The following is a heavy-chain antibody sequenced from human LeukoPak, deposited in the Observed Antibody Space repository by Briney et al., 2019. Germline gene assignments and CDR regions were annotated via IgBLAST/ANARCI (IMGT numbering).Heavy chain of an antibody. CDR3: ARSRFYFDGTAYYPGSFDS. CDR1: GFTLSSYW. Sequence: GGSLRLSCAASGFTLSSYWMKWVRQAPGKGLEWVANIKQDGSEKYYVDSVKGRFTISRDNAQNSLYLQVNSLRDEDTAVYYCARSRFYFDGTAYYPGSFDSWGQGTLVTFSS. J-gene: IGHJ4*02. V-gene: IGHV3-7*01. D-gene: IGHD3-22*01. CDR2: IKQDGSEK.